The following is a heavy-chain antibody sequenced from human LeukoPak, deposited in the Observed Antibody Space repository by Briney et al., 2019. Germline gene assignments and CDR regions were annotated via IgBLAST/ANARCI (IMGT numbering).Heavy chain of an antibody. J-gene: IGHJ4*02. V-gene: IGHV3-30*03. CDR2: ISYDGSNK. CDR3: ASKRGYSYGYDY. Sequence: GGSLRLSCAASGFTFSSYGMHWVRQAPGKGLEWVAVISYDGSNKYYADSVKGRFTISRDNSKNTLYLQMNSLRAEDTAVYYCASKRGYSYGYDYWGQGTLVTVSS. CDR1: GFTFSSYG. D-gene: IGHD5-18*01.